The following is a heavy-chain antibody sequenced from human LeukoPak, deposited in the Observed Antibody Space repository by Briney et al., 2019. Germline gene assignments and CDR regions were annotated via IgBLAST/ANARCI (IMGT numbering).Heavy chain of an antibody. D-gene: IGHD5-18*01. CDR1: GGSISSGSYY. J-gene: IGHJ4*02. V-gene: IGHV4-61*01. Sequence: SQTLSLTCTVSGGSISSGSYYWSWLRQPPGTGLEWIGYIYYSGSTNYNPSLKSRVTISVDTSKNQFSLKLSSVTAANTAVHYCARELGSGYSYGIFDYWGQGTLVTVSS. CDR3: ARELGSGYSYGIFDY. CDR2: IYYSGST.